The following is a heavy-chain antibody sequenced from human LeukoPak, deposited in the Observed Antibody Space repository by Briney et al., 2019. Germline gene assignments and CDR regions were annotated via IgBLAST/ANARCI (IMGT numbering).Heavy chain of an antibody. J-gene: IGHJ4*02. CDR1: GFTFNNYA. V-gene: IGHV3-23*01. Sequence: GGSLRLSCAASGFTFNNYAMSWVRQAPGKGLEWVSGISGSGGSAYYVDSVKGRFTISRDNSKNTLYLQMNSLRAEDTAVYYCAKDYYYDSSGPNYFDYWGQGTLVTVSS. CDR3: AKDYYYDSSGPNYFDY. CDR2: ISGSGGSA. D-gene: IGHD3-22*01.